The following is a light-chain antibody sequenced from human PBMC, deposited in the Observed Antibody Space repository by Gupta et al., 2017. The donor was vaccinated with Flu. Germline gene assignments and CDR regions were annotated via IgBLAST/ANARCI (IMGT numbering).Light chain of an antibody. CDR3: SSDTSSSNRV. CDR1: SSDVGGYNY. Sequence: QSALTQPASVPGSPGQSITISCTGTSSDVGGYNYVSWYQQHPGKAPKLMIYEVSKRPSGVPNRFSGSKSGNTASLTISGHQAEDEADYYCSSDTSSSNRVCGGGTKLTVL. CDR2: EVS. J-gene: IGLJ3*02. V-gene: IGLV2-14*01.